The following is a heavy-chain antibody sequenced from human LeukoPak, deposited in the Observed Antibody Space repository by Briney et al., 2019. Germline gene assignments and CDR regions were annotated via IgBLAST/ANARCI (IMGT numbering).Heavy chain of an antibody. V-gene: IGHV3-23*01. D-gene: IGHD4-23*01. Sequence: GGSLRLSCAASGFSLGNYAMSWVRQAPGKGLEWVSVISGSGAVTFYADSVQGRFTISRESSKSTFYLQMNSLTAEDTAVYYCAKATTVVTLDDAFDLWGQGTLVTVSS. CDR1: GFSLGNYA. CDR3: AKATTVVTLDDAFDL. J-gene: IGHJ3*01. CDR2: ISGSGAVT.